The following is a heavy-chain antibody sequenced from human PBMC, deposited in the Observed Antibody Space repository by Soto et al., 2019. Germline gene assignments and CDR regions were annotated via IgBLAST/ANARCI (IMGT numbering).Heavy chain of an antibody. J-gene: IGHJ4*02. CDR3: ARAYGYCISTSCYGILDY. CDR2: IWYDGSNK. CDR1: GFTFSSYG. V-gene: IGHV3-33*01. Sequence: GGSLRLSCAASGFTFSSYGMHWVRQAPGKGLEWVAVIWYDGSNKYYADSVKGRFTISRDNSKNTLYLQMNSLRAEDTAVYYCARAYGYCISTSCYGILDYWGQGTLVTVSS. D-gene: IGHD2-2*01.